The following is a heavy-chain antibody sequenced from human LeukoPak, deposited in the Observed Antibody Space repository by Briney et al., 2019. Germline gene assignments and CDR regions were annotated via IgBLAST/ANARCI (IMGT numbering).Heavy chain of an antibody. CDR2: ISGDGVTT. D-gene: IGHD3-22*01. J-gene: IGHJ4*02. CDR1: GFTFHDYS. V-gene: IGHV3-43*02. CDR3: AKGVNTVSFTFDY. Sequence: GGSLRLSCAASGFTFHDYSMHWVRQTPGKGLEWLSVISGDGVTTHYAASVKGRFTISRDNGKNSLYLQMDSLSVEDTAVYFCAKGVNTVSFTFDYWGQGTLVTVSS.